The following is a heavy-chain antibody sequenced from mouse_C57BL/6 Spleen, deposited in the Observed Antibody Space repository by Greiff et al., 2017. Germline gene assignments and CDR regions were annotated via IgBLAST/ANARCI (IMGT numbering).Heavy chain of an antibody. V-gene: IGHV1-80*01. CDR1: GYAFSSYW. CDR2: IYPGDGDT. Sequence: QVQLQQSGAELVKPGASVKISCKASGYAFSSYWMNWVKQRPGKGLEWIGQIYPGDGDTNYNGKFKSKATLTADKTSSTAYMQLSSLTSEDSAVYCCAREDYDYDAMDYWGQGTSVTVSS. CDR3: AREDYDYDAMDY. D-gene: IGHD1-1*02. J-gene: IGHJ4*01.